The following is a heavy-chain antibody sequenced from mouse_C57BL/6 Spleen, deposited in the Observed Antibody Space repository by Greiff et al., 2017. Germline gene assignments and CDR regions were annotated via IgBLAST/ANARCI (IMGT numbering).Heavy chain of an antibody. Sequence: HVQLQQSGPELVKPGASVKISCKASGYAFSSSWMNWVKQRPGKGLEWIGRIYPGDGDTNYNGKFKGKATLTADKSSSTAYMQLSSLTSEDSAVYFCARGRPPGNYWGQGTTLTVSS. CDR1: GYAFSSSW. D-gene: IGHD1-2*01. J-gene: IGHJ2*01. CDR2: IYPGDGDT. V-gene: IGHV1-82*01. CDR3: ARGRPPGNY.